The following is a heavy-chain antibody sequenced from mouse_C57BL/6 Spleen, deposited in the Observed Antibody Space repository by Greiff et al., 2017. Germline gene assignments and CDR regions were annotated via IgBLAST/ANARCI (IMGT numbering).Heavy chain of an antibody. CDR2: IYPRDGST. J-gene: IGHJ2*01. V-gene: IGHV1-85*01. Sequence: VKLMESGPELVKPGASVKLSCKASGYTFTSYDINWVKQRPGPGLEWIGWIYPRDGSTTYNEKLKGKATLTVDTSSSTAYMELHSLKSEDSAVYFCARDYGSSLDYWGQGTTLTVSS. CDR3: ARDYGSSLDY. D-gene: IGHD1-1*01. CDR1: GYTFTSYD.